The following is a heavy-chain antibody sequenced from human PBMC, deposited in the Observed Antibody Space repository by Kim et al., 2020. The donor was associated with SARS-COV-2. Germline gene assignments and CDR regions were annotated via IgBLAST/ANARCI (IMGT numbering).Heavy chain of an antibody. CDR3: AKGSGSGPLVRYAMDV. J-gene: IGHJ6*02. D-gene: IGHD6-25*01. V-gene: IGHV3-23*01. Sequence: DSVEGRCTISRDSAKDRVYLEVNSLRVEDTAVYYCAKGSGSGPLVRYAMDVWGQGTTVTVSS.